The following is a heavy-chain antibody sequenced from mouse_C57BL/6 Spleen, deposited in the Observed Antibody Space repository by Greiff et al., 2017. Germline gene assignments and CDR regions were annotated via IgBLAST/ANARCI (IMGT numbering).Heavy chain of an antibody. CDR2: ISSGGDYI. J-gene: IGHJ1*03. CDR1: GFTFSSYA. V-gene: IGHV5S21*01. D-gene: IGHD1-1*01. Sequence: EVQLVESGEGLVKPGGSLKLSCAASGFTFSSYAMSWVRQTPEKRLEWVAYISSGGDYIYYADTVKGRFTISRDNARNTLYLQMSSLKSEDTAMYYGARDSDYGSSPRWYFDVWGTGTTVTVSS. CDR3: ARDSDYGSSPRWYFDV.